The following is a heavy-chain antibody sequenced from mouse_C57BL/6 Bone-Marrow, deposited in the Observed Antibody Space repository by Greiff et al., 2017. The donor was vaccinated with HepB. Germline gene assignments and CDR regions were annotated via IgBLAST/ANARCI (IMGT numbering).Heavy chain of an antibody. V-gene: IGHV14-4*01. CDR3: TDGYYVFAY. CDR1: GFNIKDDY. J-gene: IGHJ3*01. Sequence: VQLKESGAELVRPGASVKLSCTASGFNIKDDYMHWVKQRPEQGLEWIGWIDPENGDTEYASKFQGKATITADTSSNTAYPQLSSLTSEDTAVYYCTDGYYVFAYWGQGTLVTVSA. D-gene: IGHD2-3*01. CDR2: IDPENGDT.